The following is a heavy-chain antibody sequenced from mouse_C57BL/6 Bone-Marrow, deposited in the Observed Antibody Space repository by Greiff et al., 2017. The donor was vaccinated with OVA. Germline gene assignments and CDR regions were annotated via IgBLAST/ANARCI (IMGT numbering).Heavy chain of an antibody. CDR1: GFTFSDFY. CDR2: SRNKANDYTT. J-gene: IGHJ2*01. D-gene: IGHD4-1*01. V-gene: IGHV7-1*01. CDR3: ARENWDGVFDY. Sequence: EVQGVESGGGLVQSGRSLRLSCATSGFTFSDFYMEWVRQAPGKGLEWIAASRNKANDYTTEYSASVKGRFIVSRDTSQSILYLQMNALRAEDTAIYYCARENWDGVFDYWGQGTTLTVSS.